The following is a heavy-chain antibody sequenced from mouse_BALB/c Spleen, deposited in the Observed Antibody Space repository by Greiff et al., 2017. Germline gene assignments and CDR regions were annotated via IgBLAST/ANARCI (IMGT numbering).Heavy chain of an antibody. Sequence: EVKLMESGAGLVQPGGSRKISCAASGYTFTGFGMHWVRQAPEKGLEWVAYISSGSSNIYYADTVKGRLTLSRDNPKNTLFLQMTSLKSEDPAMYYCASDWDEAIDYWGQGTTLTVSS. CDR3: ASDWDEAIDY. CDR2: ISSGSSNI. J-gene: IGHJ2*01. CDR1: GYTFTGFG. V-gene: IGHV5-17*02. D-gene: IGHD4-1*01.